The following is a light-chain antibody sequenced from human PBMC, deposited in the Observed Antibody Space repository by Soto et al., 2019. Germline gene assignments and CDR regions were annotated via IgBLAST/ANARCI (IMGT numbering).Light chain of an antibody. J-gene: IGLJ3*02. CDR3: PSHVRNDTGV. Sequence: QSALTQPPSASGSPGQSVTISCSGTSSDVGAYKYVSWYQQYPGKAPKLMIYEVTKRPSGVPDRFSGSKSGNTASLTVSGLQAEDEPDYYCPSHVRNDTGVLGGGTKLTVL. CDR2: EVT. CDR1: SSDVGAYKY. V-gene: IGLV2-8*01.